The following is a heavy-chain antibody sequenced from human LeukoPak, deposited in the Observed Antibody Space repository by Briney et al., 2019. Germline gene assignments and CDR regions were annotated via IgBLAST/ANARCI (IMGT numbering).Heavy chain of an antibody. CDR3: AKDPNYYGSGTDY. V-gene: IGHV3-21*04. D-gene: IGHD3-10*01. CDR2: ISTSSSYK. Sequence: PGESLRLSCAASGFIFSSYSMNWVRQAPGKGLEWVSFISTSSSYKYYADSVKGRFTISRDNAKNSLYLQMNSLRAEDTALYYCAKDPNYYGSGTDYWGQGTLVTVSS. CDR1: GFIFSSYS. J-gene: IGHJ4*02.